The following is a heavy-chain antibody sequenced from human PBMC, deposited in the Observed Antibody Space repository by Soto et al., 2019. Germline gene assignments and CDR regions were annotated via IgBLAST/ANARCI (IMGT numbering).Heavy chain of an antibody. Sequence: SETLSLTCSVSTGSISGFYWTWIRQPPGKILEWIGYIHYSGRTDYNPSLTSRATMSVDTSKNQFSLNLKSITAADTAVYYCVRVGVGIGNHFDSWGRGTLVTVSS. V-gene: IGHV4-59*12. CDR2: IHYSGRT. J-gene: IGHJ4*02. CDR1: TGSISGFY. D-gene: IGHD1-26*01. CDR3: VRVGVGIGNHFDS.